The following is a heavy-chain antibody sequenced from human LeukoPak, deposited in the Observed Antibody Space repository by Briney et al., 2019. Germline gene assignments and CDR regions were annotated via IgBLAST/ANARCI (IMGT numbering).Heavy chain of an antibody. CDR3: AQDRAWIEFYF. D-gene: IGHD5-12*01. J-gene: IGHJ4*02. CDR2: IYSGGST. Sequence: GSLRLSCAASGFTVSSNYMSWVRQAPGKGLEWVSVIYSGGSTYYADSVKGRFTISRDNSKNTLYLQMNSLRAEDTAVYYCAQDRAWIEFYFWGQGTLVTVSS. CDR1: GFTVSSNY. V-gene: IGHV3-53*01.